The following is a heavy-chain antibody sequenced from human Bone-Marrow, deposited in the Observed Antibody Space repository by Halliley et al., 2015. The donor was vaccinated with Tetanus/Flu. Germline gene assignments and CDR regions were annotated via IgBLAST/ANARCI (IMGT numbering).Heavy chain of an antibody. J-gene: IGHJ4*02. CDR2: IHPGGDT. CDR3: ARQREAISGVFAAPSFDH. D-gene: IGHD3-3*02. V-gene: IGHV4-34*10. Sequence: EIHPGGDTPYTPPLKSRIAMSIDKPRTQFSLKLDSVTAADTAVYYCARQREAISGVFAAPSFDHWGQGTLVTVSS.